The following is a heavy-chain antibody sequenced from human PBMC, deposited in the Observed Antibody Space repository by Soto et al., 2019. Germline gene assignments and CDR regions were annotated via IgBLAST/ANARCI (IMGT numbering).Heavy chain of an antibody. CDR1: GFTFNTFA. D-gene: IGHD3-22*01. CDR3: AKVVYERSVNDALDI. CDR2: ITVDGGST. V-gene: IGHV3-23*01. Sequence: GGSLRLSCAASGFTFNTFALTFCRHSPLKGLEWVSSITVDGGSTYYVDSVKGRFTVSRDNSKNTLYLQMDSLTAEDTAVYYCAKVVYERSVNDALDIWGQGTMVTVSS. J-gene: IGHJ3*02.